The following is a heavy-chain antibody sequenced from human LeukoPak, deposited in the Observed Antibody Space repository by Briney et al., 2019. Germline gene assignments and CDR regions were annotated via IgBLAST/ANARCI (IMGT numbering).Heavy chain of an antibody. D-gene: IGHD1-26*01. CDR1: GFTFSSYG. V-gene: IGHV3-23*01. CDR2: ISGRGFST. J-gene: IGHJ4*02. Sequence: GGSLSPSCAASGFTFSSYGMNWVRPAPGKGLEWVSGISGRGFSTHYADSVTGRLTTSRDNSKNTPYIQMNSLRAEDTSVYYCAGGGGVGAKYWGQGTLVTVSS. CDR3: AGGGGVGAKY.